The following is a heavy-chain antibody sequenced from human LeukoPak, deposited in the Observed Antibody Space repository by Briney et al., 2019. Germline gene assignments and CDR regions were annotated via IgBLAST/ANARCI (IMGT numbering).Heavy chain of an antibody. CDR2: IYPGDSDT. V-gene: IGHV5-51*01. J-gene: IGHJ4*02. CDR3: ARHLADVTIDY. CDR1: GYSFTSYW. D-gene: IGHD4-17*01. Sequence: GESLQISCKGSGYSFTSYWIGWVRPMPGKGLEWMGIIYPGDSDTRYSPSFQGQVTISADKSISTAYLQWSSLKASDTAMYYCARHLADVTIDYWGQGTLVTVSS.